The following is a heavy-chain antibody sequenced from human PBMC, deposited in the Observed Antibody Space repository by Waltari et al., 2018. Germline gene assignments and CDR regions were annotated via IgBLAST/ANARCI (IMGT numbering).Heavy chain of an antibody. D-gene: IGHD3-10*01. V-gene: IGHV3-30*01. Sequence: QVQLVEAGGGVVQPGMSLRLSCAASGFTFSIYAMNWIRQAPGKGVGWVGVISSDGRTIFYADSIKGRFTISRENSKNTLYLQINSLRAEDTAVYFCAREGYTSGTLGDFDHWGQGTLVTVSS. CDR3: AREGYTSGTLGDFDH. CDR2: ISSDGRTI. J-gene: IGHJ4*02. CDR1: GFTFSIYA.